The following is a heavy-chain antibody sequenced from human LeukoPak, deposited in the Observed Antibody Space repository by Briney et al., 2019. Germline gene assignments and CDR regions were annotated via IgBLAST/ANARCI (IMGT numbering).Heavy chain of an antibody. CDR2: IIPIFGTA. J-gene: IGHJ6*03. V-gene: IGHV1-69*06. D-gene: IGHD1-26*01. CDR1: GGTFSSYA. CDR3: ARGVRGWELPPGYYYMDV. Sequence: ASVKVSCKASGGTFSSYAISWVRQAPGQGLEWMGRIIPIFGTANYAQKFQGRVTITADKSTSTAYMELSSLRSEDTAVYYCARGVRGWELPPGYYYMDVWGKGTTVTVSS.